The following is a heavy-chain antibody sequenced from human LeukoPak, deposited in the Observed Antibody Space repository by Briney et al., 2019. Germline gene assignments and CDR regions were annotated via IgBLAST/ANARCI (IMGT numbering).Heavy chain of an antibody. V-gene: IGHV4-34*01. CDR3: ARGAPRYCSGGSCYGNWFYP. J-gene: IGHJ5*02. CDR2: INHSGST. Sequence: PSETLSLTCAVYGGSFSGCYWSWIRQPPGKGLEWIGEINHSGSTNYNPSLKSRVTISVDTSKNQFSLKLSSVTAADTAVYYCARGAPRYCSGGSCYGNWFYPWGQGTLVSVSS. CDR1: GGSFSGCY. D-gene: IGHD2-15*01.